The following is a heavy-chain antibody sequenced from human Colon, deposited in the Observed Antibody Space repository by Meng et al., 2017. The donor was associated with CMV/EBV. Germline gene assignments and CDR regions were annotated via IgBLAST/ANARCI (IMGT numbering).Heavy chain of an antibody. CDR1: GFAFHEFA. Sequence: GESLKISCVASGFAFHEFAMNWVRLTPDKALEWVSKISFDGSDHYYTPSVEGRFTVSRDNSEKTLYLQMTSLRPEDTGIYFCAGFWGSDYWGQGTQVTVSS. CDR2: ISFDGSDH. D-gene: IGHD7-27*01. V-gene: IGHV3-30*04. J-gene: IGHJ4*02. CDR3: AGFWGSDY.